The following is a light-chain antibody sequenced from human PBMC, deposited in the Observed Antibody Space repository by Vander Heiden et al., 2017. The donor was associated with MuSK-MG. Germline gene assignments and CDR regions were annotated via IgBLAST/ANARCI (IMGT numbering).Light chain of an antibody. V-gene: IGLV2-23*01. Sequence: QSPLSQPASVSGSSGQSITISRTGTSSDGGSYNLVSWYQQHPGKAPKLMIDEGRKRPSGVSNRVSSSKSGNTATMTIAGLQAEDEADYYCCTYAGSRMVFGGGTKLTVL. CDR1: SSDGGSYNL. CDR3: CTYAGSRMV. J-gene: IGLJ2*01. CDR2: EGR.